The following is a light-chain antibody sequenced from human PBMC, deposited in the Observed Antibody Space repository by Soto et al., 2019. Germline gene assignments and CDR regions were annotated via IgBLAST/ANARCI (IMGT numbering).Light chain of an antibody. CDR1: QTVLHGSNY. CDR2: WAS. J-gene: IGKJ1*01. V-gene: IGKV4-1*01. CDR3: HQYYTTPVT. Sequence: DIVMTQSPDSLAVSLGERATINCKSSQTVLHGSNYLAWYQQKPGQPPKLLIYWASTRASGVPDRFSGSGSGTDYTLPISSLQAEDVAVYYCHQYYTTPVTFGQGTKVEIK.